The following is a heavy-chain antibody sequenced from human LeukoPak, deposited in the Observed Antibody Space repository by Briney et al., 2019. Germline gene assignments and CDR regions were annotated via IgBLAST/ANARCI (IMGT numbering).Heavy chain of an antibody. CDR2: IYYSGST. D-gene: IGHD3-22*01. CDR1: GGSITSSSYY. Sequence: SETLSLTCTVSGGSITSSSYYWGWIRQPPGKGLEWIGSIYYSGSTYYNPSLKSRVTISIDTSKNQFSLKLSSVTAADTAVYYCARLLGLDSSGYYLSAFDTWGQGTLVTVSS. J-gene: IGHJ3*02. CDR3: ARLLGLDSSGYYLSAFDT. V-gene: IGHV4-39*01.